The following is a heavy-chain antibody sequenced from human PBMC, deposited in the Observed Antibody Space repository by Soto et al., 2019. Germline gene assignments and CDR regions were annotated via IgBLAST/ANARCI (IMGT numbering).Heavy chain of an antibody. V-gene: IGHV3-53*01. CDR3: GPRPGGGGY. Sequence: EVQLVESGGGLIQPGGSLRLSCAVSGFTVSNNYMSWVRQAPGKGLEGVSVIYSGGYTAYGDSVKGRFTISRDNSKNNISLKMKSLRAADTAVYYGGPRPGGGGYWGQGTLVTVSS. CDR2: IYSGGYT. D-gene: IGHD3-10*01. J-gene: IGHJ4*02. CDR1: GFTVSNNY.